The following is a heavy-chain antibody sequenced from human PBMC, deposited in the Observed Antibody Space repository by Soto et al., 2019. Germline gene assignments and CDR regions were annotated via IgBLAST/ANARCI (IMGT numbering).Heavy chain of an antibody. CDR3: TTDLSGYDLRVYYYYYGMDV. Sequence: NAWMNWVRQAPGKGLEWVGRIKSKTDGGTTDYAAPVKGRFTISRDDSKNTLYLQMNSLKTEDTAVYYCTTDLSGYDLRVYYYYYGMDVWGQGTTVTVSS. J-gene: IGHJ6*02. CDR1: NAW. D-gene: IGHD5-12*01. V-gene: IGHV3-15*07. CDR2: IKSKTDGGTT.